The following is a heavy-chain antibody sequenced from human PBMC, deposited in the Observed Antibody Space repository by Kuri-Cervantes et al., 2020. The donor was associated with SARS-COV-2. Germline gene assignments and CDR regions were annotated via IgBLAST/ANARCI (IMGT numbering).Heavy chain of an antibody. CDR3: ARDADGGNGEDYYYYYMDV. V-gene: IGHV4-30-4*08. Sequence: SETLSLTCTVSGGSISSGDYYWSWIRQPPGKGLEWIGYIYYSGSTYYNPSLKSRVTISVDTSKNQFSLKLSSVTAADTAVYYCARDADGGNGEDYYYYYMDVRGKGTTVTVSS. J-gene: IGHJ6*03. CDR1: GGSISSGDYY. CDR2: IYYSGST. D-gene: IGHD4-23*01.